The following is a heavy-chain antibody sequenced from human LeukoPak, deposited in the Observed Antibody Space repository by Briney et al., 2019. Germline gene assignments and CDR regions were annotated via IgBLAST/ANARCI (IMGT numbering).Heavy chain of an antibody. CDR3: ARVYDFWDWFDP. D-gene: IGHD3-3*01. V-gene: IGHV1-18*01. J-gene: IGHJ5*02. Sequence: ASVKVSCKASGYTFTSYGISWVRQAPGQGLEWMGLISAYNGNTNYAQKLQGRVTMTTDTSTSTAYMELRSLRSDDTAVYYCARVYDFWDWFDPWGQGTLVTVSS. CDR2: ISAYNGNT. CDR1: GYTFTSYG.